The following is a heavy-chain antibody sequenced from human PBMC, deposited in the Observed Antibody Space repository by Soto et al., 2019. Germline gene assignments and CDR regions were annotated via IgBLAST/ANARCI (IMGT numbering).Heavy chain of an antibody. J-gene: IGHJ6*02. V-gene: IGHV3-21*01. D-gene: IGHD3-10*01. CDR3: ARDVVDYYGSGSTDGMDV. Sequence: PGGSLRLSCAASGFTFSSYSMNWVRQAPGKGLEWVSSISSSSSYIYYADSVKGRFTISRDNAKNSLYLQMNSLRAEDTAVYYCARDVVDYYGSGSTDGMDVWGQGTTVTVSS. CDR2: ISSSSSYI. CDR1: GFTFSSYS.